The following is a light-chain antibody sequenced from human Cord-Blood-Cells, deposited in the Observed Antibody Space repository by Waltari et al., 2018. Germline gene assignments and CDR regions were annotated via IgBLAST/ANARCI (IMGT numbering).Light chain of an antibody. CDR3: QQLNSYPIT. Sequence: IQLTQSPSSLSASVGDRVTITCRASQGISSYLACYQQKPGKAPKLLIYAASTLQSGVPSRFSGIGSGTDFTLTISILQPKDFATYYCQQLNSYPITFGQGTRLEIK. J-gene: IGKJ5*01. CDR2: AAS. V-gene: IGKV1-9*01. CDR1: QGISSY.